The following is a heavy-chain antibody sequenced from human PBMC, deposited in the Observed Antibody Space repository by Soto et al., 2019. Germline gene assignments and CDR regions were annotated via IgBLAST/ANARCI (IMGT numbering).Heavy chain of an antibody. Sequence: QVQLQQWGAGLLKPSETLSLTCAVYGGSFSGYYWSWIRQPPGKGLEWIGEINHSGSTNYNPSLKSRVTISVDTTTNQFSLKLSSVTAADTAVYYCARGRYYYDSSGYAVRYFDYWGQGTLVTVSS. J-gene: IGHJ4*02. CDR1: GGSFSGYY. CDR3: ARGRYYYDSSGYAVRYFDY. D-gene: IGHD3-22*01. V-gene: IGHV4-34*01. CDR2: INHSGST.